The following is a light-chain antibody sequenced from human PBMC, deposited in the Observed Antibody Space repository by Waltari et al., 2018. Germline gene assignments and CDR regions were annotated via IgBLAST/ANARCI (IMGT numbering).Light chain of an antibody. CDR2: EVS. V-gene: IGLV2-14*01. CDR1: DSDVGAYDF. J-gene: IGLJ1*01. CDR3: SSYTTSSAPGV. Sequence: QSALTQPASVSGSPGQSITISCSGTDSDVGAYDFVSWYQQHPGKAPHLIIYEVSNRPSGISNRFSAAQSGNTASLTISGLHAEDEADYYGSSYTTSSAPGVFGTGTRVTVL.